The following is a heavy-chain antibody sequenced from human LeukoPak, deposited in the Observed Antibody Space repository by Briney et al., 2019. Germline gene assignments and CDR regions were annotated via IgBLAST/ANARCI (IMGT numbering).Heavy chain of an antibody. CDR1: GGSISSGGYY. CDR3: AREKRLVIMSYFDY. V-gene: IGHV4-31*03. CDR2: IYYSGST. Sequence: KTSQTLSLTCTVSGGSISSGGYYWSWIRQHPGKGLEWIGYIYYSGSTYYNPSLKSRVTISVDTSKNQFSLKLSSVTAADTAVYYCAREKRLVIMSYFDYWGQGTLVTVSS. D-gene: IGHD3-9*01. J-gene: IGHJ4*02.